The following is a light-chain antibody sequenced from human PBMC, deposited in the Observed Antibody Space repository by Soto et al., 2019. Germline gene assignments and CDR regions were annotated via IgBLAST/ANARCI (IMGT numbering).Light chain of an antibody. CDR1: SSNIGNNY. J-gene: IGLJ2*01. CDR2: DNN. V-gene: IGLV1-51*01. Sequence: QSALTQPLSVSAAPGQKVTISCSGSSSNIGNNYVSWYQQLPGTAAKLLIYDNNKRPSGIPDRFSGSKSGTSATLGITGLQTGDEADYYCGTWDSSLSAVFGGGTKLTVL. CDR3: GTWDSSLSAV.